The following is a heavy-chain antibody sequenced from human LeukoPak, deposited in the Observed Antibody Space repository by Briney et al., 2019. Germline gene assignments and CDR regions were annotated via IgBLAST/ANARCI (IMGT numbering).Heavy chain of an antibody. D-gene: IGHD5-24*01. Sequence: SPSLSLARTLAARSISSFYSGSVRHPPRGGLGWVGYIYYSGNTNYNPSLKSRVTISVDTSNNQFSLKLSSVTAADTAVYYCARVRGYNSFYYYMDVWGKGTTVTISS. J-gene: IGHJ6*03. CDR3: ARVRGYNSFYYYMDV. V-gene: IGHV4-59*01. CDR1: ARSISSFY. CDR2: IYYSGNT.